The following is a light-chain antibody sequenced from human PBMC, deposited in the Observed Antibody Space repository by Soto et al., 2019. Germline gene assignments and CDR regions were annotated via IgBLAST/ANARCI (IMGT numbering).Light chain of an antibody. Sequence: QAVVTQPPSVSGDPGQRVTISCTGSSSNIGAGYDVHWYQQLPGTAPKLLIYGNSNRPSGVPDRFSGSKSGTSASLAITGLQAEDEADYYCQSYDSRLSGYVFGTGTKLTVL. V-gene: IGLV1-40*01. CDR1: SSNIGAGYD. CDR3: QSYDSRLSGYV. CDR2: GNS. J-gene: IGLJ1*01.